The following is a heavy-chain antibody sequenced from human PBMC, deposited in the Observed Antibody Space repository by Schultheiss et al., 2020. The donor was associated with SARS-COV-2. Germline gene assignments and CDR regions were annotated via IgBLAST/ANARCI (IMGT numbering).Heavy chain of an antibody. CDR1: GYIFTNYW. CDR2: MNPNSGNT. J-gene: IGHJ6*02. CDR3: ARVPRGSGNGMDV. D-gene: IGHD3-10*01. V-gene: IGHV1-8*02. Sequence: GESLKISCKGSGYIFTNYWIGWVRQMPGKGLEWMGWMNPNSGNTGYAQKFQGRVTMTRNTSISTAYMELSSLRSEDTAVYYCARVPRGSGNGMDVWGQGTTVTVSS.